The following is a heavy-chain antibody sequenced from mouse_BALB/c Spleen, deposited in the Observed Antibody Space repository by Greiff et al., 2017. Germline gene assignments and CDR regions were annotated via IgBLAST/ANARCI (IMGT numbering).Heavy chain of an antibody. D-gene: IGHD1-1*01. Sequence: DVQLVESGPSLVKPSQTLSLTCSVTGDSITSGYWNWIRKFPGNKLEYMGYISYSGSTYYNPSLKSRISITRDTSKNQYYLQLNSVTTEDTATYYCARGITTVVAPSWFAYWGQGTLVTVSA. CDR1: GDSITSGY. J-gene: IGHJ3*01. CDR3: ARGITTVVAPSWFAY. V-gene: IGHV3-8*02. CDR2: ISYSGST.